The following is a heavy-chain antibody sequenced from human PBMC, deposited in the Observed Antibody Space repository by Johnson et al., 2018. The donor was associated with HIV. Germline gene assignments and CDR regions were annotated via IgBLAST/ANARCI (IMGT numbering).Heavy chain of an antibody. CDR3: ARGTSAFDI. D-gene: IGHD2-2*01. V-gene: IGHV3-64*01. CDR1: GFTFSSYA. CDR2: ISSNGGST. J-gene: IGHJ3*02. Sequence: VQLVESGGGLVQPGGSLRLSCAASGFTFSSYAMHWVRQAPGKGLEYVSAISSNGGSTYYANSVKGRFTISRDNSKSTLYLQMNSLRAEDTAVYYCARGTSAFDIWGQGTMVTVSS.